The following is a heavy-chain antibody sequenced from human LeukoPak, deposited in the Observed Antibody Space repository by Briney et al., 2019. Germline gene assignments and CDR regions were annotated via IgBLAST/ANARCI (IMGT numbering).Heavy chain of an antibody. J-gene: IGHJ4*02. CDR1: GFTFSSYS. CDR3: ARDRAHCYDSSGYYGDFDY. Sequence: GGSLRLSCAASGFTFSSYSMNWVRQAPGKGLEWVSYISSSSSTIYYADSVKGRFTISRDNAKNSLYLQMNSLRAEDTAVYYCARDRAHCYDSSGYYGDFDYWGQGTLVTVSS. D-gene: IGHD3-22*01. V-gene: IGHV3-48*01. CDR2: ISSSSSTI.